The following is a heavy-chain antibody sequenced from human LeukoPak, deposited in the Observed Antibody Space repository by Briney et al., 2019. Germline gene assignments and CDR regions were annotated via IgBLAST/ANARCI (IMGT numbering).Heavy chain of an antibody. Sequence: GGSLRLSCAASGFTFSNAWMSWVRQAPGKGLEWVGRIKSKTDGGTTDYAAPVKGRFTISRDDSKNTLYLQMNSLKTEDTAVYYCTTDVYRYCSGGSCYLPPLGVVVTEPLDYWGQGTLVTVSS. D-gene: IGHD2-15*01. CDR1: GFTFSNAW. V-gene: IGHV3-15*01. CDR3: TTDVYRYCSGGSCYLPPLGVVVTEPLDY. CDR2: IKSKTDGGTT. J-gene: IGHJ4*02.